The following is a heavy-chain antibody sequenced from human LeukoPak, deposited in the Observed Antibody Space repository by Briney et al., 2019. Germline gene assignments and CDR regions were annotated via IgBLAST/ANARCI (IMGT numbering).Heavy chain of an antibody. CDR1: GGSISSSSYY. J-gene: IGHJ4*02. D-gene: IGHD4-11*01. Sequence: SETLSLTCTVSGGSISSSSYYWGWIRQPPGKGLEWIGSIYYSGNTYYNPSLKSRVTISIDTSKNQIFLKLRSTTAADTAHYYCARAEINDYNRYWGQGILVIVSS. CDR3: ARAEINDYNRY. CDR2: IYYSGNT. V-gene: IGHV4-39*07.